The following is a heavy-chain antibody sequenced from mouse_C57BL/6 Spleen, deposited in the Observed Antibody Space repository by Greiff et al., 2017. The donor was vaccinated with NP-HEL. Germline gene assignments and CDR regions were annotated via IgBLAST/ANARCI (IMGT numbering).Heavy chain of an antibody. CDR1: GYTFTDYN. V-gene: IGHV1-22*01. Sequence: EVQLQQSGPELVKPGASVKMSCKASGYTFTDYNMHWVKQSHGKSLEWIGYINPNNGGTSYNQKFKGKATLTVNKSSSTAYMELRSLTAEDSAVYYCARGGLRRADWFAYWGQGTLVTVSA. J-gene: IGHJ3*01. D-gene: IGHD2-2*01. CDR2: INPNNGGT. CDR3: ARGGLRRADWFAY.